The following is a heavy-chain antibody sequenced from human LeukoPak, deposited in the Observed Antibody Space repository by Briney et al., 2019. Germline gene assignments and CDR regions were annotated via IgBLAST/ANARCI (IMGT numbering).Heavy chain of an antibody. Sequence: PGGSLRLSCAASGFTFSSYSMNWVRQAPGKGLEWVSSISSSSSYIYYADSVEGRFTISRDNAKNSLYLQMNSLRAEDTAVYYCARMGGRLDAFDIWGQGTMVTVSS. CDR2: ISSSSSYI. CDR1: GFTFSSYS. CDR3: ARMGGRLDAFDI. D-gene: IGHD1-1*01. J-gene: IGHJ3*02. V-gene: IGHV3-21*01.